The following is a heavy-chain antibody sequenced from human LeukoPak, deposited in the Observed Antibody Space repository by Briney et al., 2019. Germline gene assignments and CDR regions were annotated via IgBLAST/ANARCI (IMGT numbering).Heavy chain of an antibody. D-gene: IGHD4-17*01. CDR3: ARVRGDYPYYFDY. CDR1: GFTVSSNY. Sequence: EPGGSLRLSCAASGFTVSSNYISWVRQTPGKGLEWVSVIYSGGSTYYADSVKGRFTISRDNSENTLYLQMNSLRAEDTAVYYCARVRGDYPYYFDYWGQGTLVTVSS. J-gene: IGHJ4*02. CDR2: IYSGGST. V-gene: IGHV3-53*01.